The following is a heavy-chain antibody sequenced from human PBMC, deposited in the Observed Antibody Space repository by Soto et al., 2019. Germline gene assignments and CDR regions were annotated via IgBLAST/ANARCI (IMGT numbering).Heavy chain of an antibody. CDR2: ISSSGSSI. D-gene: IGHD6-19*01. CDR1: GFTFSSSA. V-gene: IGHV3-48*02. J-gene: IGHJ4*02. CDR3: ARDPASGWSNFDY. Sequence: GGSLRLSCAASGFTFSSSAMNWVRQAPGKGLEWVSFISSSGSSIYYADSVKGRFTISRDNAQNSLYLQMNSLRDEDTAVYYCARDPASGWSNFDYWGQGTLVTVSS.